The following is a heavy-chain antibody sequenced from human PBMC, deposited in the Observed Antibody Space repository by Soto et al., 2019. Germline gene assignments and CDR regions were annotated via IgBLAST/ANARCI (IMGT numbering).Heavy chain of an antibody. CDR3: ARHGQWLVTGYFYYGMDV. CDR2: IYYSGST. CDR1: AGSISPSSYY. V-gene: IGHV4-39*01. D-gene: IGHD6-19*01. Sequence: ETLCHTCTGSAGSISPSSYYWRWLRQQQGKGLGWIGSIYYSGSTYYTPSLKSRVTISVDTSKNQFSLKLSSVTAADTAVYYCARHGQWLVTGYFYYGMDVCGQATTVT. J-gene: IGHJ6*02.